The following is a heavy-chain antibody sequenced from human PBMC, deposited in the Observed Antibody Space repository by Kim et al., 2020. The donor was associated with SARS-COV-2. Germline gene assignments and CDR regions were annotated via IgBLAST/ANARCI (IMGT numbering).Heavy chain of an antibody. J-gene: IGHJ4*02. V-gene: IGHV3-23*01. D-gene: IGHD4-17*01. CDR1: GFTFSSYA. CDR3: AKDSFHDYGATKSPDY. CDR2: ISGSGGST. Sequence: GGSLRLSCAASGFTFSSYAMSWVRQAPGKGLEWVSAISGSGGSTYYADSVKGRFTISRDNSKNTLYLQMNSLRAEDTAVYYCAKDSFHDYGATKSPDYWGQGTLVTVSS.